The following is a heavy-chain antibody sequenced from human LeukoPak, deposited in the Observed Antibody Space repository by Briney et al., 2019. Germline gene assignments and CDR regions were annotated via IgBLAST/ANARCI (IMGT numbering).Heavy chain of an antibody. V-gene: IGHV3-21*01. J-gene: IGHJ4*02. Sequence: GGSLRLSCAAPGFTFSSYSMNWVRQAPGKGLEWVSSISSSSSYIYYADSVKGRFIISRDNAKNSLYLQMNSLRAEDTAVYCCARLEGDDFWSGYYYFDYWGQGTLVTVSS. CDR2: ISSSSSYI. CDR3: ARLEGDDFWSGYYYFDY. D-gene: IGHD3-3*01. CDR1: GFTFSSYS.